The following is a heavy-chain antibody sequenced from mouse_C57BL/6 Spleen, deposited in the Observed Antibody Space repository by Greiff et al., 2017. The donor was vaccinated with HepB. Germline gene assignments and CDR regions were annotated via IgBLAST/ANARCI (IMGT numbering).Heavy chain of an antibody. J-gene: IGHJ2*01. CDR1: GYSFTGYY. V-gene: IGHV1-42*01. Sequence: VQLQQSGPELVKPGASVKISCKASGYSFTGYYMNWVKQSPEKSLEWIGEINPSTGGTTYNQKFKAKATLTVDKSSSTAYMQLKSLTSEDSAVYYCARNWDYWGQGTTLTVSS. CDR2: INPSTGGT. D-gene: IGHD4-1*01. CDR3: ARNWDY.